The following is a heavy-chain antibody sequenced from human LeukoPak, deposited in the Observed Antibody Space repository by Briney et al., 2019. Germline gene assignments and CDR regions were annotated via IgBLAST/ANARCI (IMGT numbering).Heavy chain of an antibody. J-gene: IGHJ4*02. CDR2: IGDCAGDP. Sequence: GGSLRLSCAASGFTFSSYAMTWVRQATGKGLQWVSAIGDCAGDPYYADSVKGRFTISRDNSKNTLVLQMNSLSAQDTALYYGAKGEGRELSSYYFDCWGQGTQVTVSS. V-gene: IGHV3-23*01. CDR3: AKGEGRELSSYYFDC. CDR1: GFTFSSYA. D-gene: IGHD5-24*01.